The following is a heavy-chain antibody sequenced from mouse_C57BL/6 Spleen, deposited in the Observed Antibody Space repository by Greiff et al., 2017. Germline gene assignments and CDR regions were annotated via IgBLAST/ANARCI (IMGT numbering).Heavy chain of an antibody. Sequence: VQLQQSGPELVKPGASVKMSCKASGYTFTDYYMHWVKQKPGKGLEWIGEIYPGSGNTYYNEKFKGKATLTADTSSSTAYMQLSILTSEDSAVYFCALLRWRFAYWGQGTLVTVSA. CDR3: LLRWRFAY. CDR1: YTFTDYYM. D-gene: IGHD1-1*01. CDR2: YPGSGNTY. V-gene: IGHV1-83*01. J-gene: IGHJ3*01.